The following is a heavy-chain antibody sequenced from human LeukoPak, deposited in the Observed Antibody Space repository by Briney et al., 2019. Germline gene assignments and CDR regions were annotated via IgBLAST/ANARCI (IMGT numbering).Heavy chain of an antibody. J-gene: IGHJ6*04. CDR2: IYYSGST. V-gene: IGHV4-59*01. CDR1: GGSISSYY. CDR3: ARKLWPSGMGV. D-gene: IGHD3-10*01. Sequence: SETLSLTCTVSGGSISSYYWNWIRQPPGKGLEWIGDIYYSGSTNYNPSLKNRVTISVDTYKNKFSLKLSAVTAADTAVYYCARKLWPSGMGVWGKGTTGTVSS.